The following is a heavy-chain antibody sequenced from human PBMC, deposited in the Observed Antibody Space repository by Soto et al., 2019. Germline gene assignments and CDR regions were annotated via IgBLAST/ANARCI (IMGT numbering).Heavy chain of an antibody. CDR1: GFTFGDYA. V-gene: IGHV3-49*03. CDR2: IRSKAYGGTT. CDR3: TRDSPTVVVPAALDY. Sequence: SLRLSCTASGFTFGDYAMSWFRQAPGKGLEWVGFIRSKAYGGTTEYAASVKGRFTISRDDSKSIAYLQMNSLKTEDTAVYYCTRDSPTVVVPAALDYWGQGTLVTVSS. D-gene: IGHD2-2*01. J-gene: IGHJ4*02.